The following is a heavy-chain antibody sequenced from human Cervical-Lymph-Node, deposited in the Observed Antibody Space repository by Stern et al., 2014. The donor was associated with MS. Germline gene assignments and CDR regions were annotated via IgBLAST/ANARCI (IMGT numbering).Heavy chain of an antibody. Sequence: QVQLGQSGAEVKKLGASVKVSCKASGYMFSGYGIAWVRQAPRQGPEWRGGVSGYNGDTNYAQKFQGRVSMTTDRSTNTAYMELRSLTSDDTAVYYCARDGDNDVYDIWGQGTMVIVSS. D-gene: IGHD4-17*01. V-gene: IGHV1-18*01. CDR3: ARDGDNDVYDI. CDR1: GYMFSGYG. CDR2: VSGYNGDT. J-gene: IGHJ3*02.